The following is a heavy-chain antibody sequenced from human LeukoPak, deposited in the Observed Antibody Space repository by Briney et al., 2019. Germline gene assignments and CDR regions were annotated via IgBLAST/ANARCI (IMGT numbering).Heavy chain of an antibody. Sequence: GESLKISCKGSGYNFNNEWIAWVRQMPVKGLEWMGVMYPADSNTKYSPSFQGQVTISADKSISTANLQWSSLKASDTAMYYCARVGGDYGGYYFDYWGQGTLVTVSS. CDR2: MYPADSNT. J-gene: IGHJ4*02. CDR3: ARVGGDYGGYYFDY. CDR1: GYNFNNEW. V-gene: IGHV5-51*01. D-gene: IGHD4-17*01.